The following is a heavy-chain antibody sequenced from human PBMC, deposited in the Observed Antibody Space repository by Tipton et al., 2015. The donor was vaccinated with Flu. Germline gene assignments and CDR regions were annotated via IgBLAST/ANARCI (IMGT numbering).Heavy chain of an antibody. V-gene: IGHV3-74*01. Sequence: GSLRLSCAASGFTFTNYWMHWVRQVPGKDLEWVSCITHDGTNTFYADSVQGRFSVSRDNAKNTVTLQMNSLRAEDTAVYYCGTVMEFWDQGTPVTVSS. CDR1: GFTFTNYW. CDR2: ITHDGTNT. CDR3: GTVMEF. D-gene: IGHD2-8*01. J-gene: IGHJ4*02.